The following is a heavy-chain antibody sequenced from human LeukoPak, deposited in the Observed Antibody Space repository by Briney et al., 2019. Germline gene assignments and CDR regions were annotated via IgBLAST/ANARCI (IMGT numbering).Heavy chain of an antibody. Sequence: SETLSLTCTVSGYSISSGYYWGWIRQPPGKGLEGIGGIYHSGSTYYNPSLKSRVTISVDTSKNQFSLKLSSVTAADTAVYYCARATKGGYCSSTSCHAFDYWGQGTLVTVSS. D-gene: IGHD2-2*01. J-gene: IGHJ4*02. CDR1: GYSISSGYY. V-gene: IGHV4-38-2*02. CDR2: IYHSGST. CDR3: ARATKGGYCSSTSCHAFDY.